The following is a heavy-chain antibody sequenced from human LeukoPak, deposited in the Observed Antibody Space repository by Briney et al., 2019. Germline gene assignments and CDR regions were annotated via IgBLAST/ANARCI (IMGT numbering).Heavy chain of an antibody. CDR2: ISGSGGST. CDR3: AKGRSSSWYSNWFDP. D-gene: IGHD6-13*01. V-gene: IGHV3-23*01. J-gene: IGHJ5*02. CDR1: GFTFSSYA. Sequence: GGSLRLSCAASGFTFSSYAMSWARQAPGKGLEWVSAISGSGGSTYYADSVKGRFTISRDNSKNTLYLQMNSLRAEDTAVYYCAKGRSSSWYSNWFDPWGQGTLVTVSS.